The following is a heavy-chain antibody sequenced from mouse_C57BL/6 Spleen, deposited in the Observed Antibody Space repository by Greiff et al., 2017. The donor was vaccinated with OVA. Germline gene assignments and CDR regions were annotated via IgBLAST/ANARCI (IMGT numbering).Heavy chain of an antibody. J-gene: IGHJ2*01. CDR3: ASHYYDYDAVHYFDY. D-gene: IGHD2-4*01. CDR1: GFTFSSYA. V-gene: IGHV5-4*01. CDR2: ISDGGSYT. Sequence: EVHLVESGGGLVKPGGSLKLSCAASGFTFSSYAMSWVRQTPEKRLEWVATISDGGSYTYYPDNVKGRFTISRDNAKNNLYLQMSHLKSEDTAMYYCASHYYDYDAVHYFDYWGQGTTLTVSS.